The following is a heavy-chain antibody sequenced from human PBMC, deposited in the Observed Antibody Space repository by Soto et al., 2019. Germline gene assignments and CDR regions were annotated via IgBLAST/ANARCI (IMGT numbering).Heavy chain of an antibody. J-gene: IGHJ4*02. V-gene: IGHV3-23*01. CDR2: MSGTAGNT. D-gene: IGHD3-10*01. CDR1: GFTFSNYA. CDR3: AKQYYFGSGSYVCYFDY. Sequence: EVPLLESGGGSVQPGGSLRLSCAASGFTFSNYAMTWVRQAPGKGLEWVSTMSGTAGNTYYADSVKGRFTISRDNSKNTLYLQMNSVRAEDTAGYYCAKQYYFGSGSYVCYFDYWGQGTLVTVSS.